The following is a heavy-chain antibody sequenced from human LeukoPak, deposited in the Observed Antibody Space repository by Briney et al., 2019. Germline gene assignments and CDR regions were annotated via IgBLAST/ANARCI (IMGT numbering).Heavy chain of an antibody. CDR1: GFTFSSYG. CDR2: IWYDGSNK. Sequence: PGGSLRLSCAASGFTFSSYGMHWVRQAPGKGLEWVAVIWYDGSNKYYADSVKGRFTISRDNSKNTLYLQMNSLRAEDTAVYYCARGGIYSGSFSFDYWGQGTLVTVSS. D-gene: IGHD1-26*01. CDR3: ARGGIYSGSFSFDY. J-gene: IGHJ4*02. V-gene: IGHV3-33*01.